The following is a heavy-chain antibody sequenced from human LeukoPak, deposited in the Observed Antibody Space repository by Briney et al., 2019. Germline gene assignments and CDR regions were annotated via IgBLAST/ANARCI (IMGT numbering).Heavy chain of an antibody. J-gene: IGHJ4*02. CDR1: GFTFSTYW. Sequence: GGSLRLSCSASGFTFSTYWMSWVRQAPGKGLEWVANMRRDGNEIYYLDSVGGRFTISRDNAKNSLYLQMNSLRAEDTAVYYCARDVVGPVSEQNFDYWGQGTLVTVSS. CDR3: ARDVVGPVSEQNFDY. CDR2: MRRDGNEI. V-gene: IGHV3-7*03. D-gene: IGHD2-21*01.